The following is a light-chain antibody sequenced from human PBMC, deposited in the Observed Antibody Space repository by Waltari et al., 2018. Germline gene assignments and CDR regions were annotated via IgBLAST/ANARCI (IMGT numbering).Light chain of an antibody. CDR1: GLRSFY. V-gene: IGLV3-19*01. CDR2: GKN. Sequence: SSELTQDPAVSVALGQTVRITCQGDGLRSFYASWYQQKPGQAPILVIYGKNNRPSGSPDRFSGSTSGNTASLTITGAQAEDEADYYCNSRDSSSSHQLFGGGTKLTVL. J-gene: IGLJ2*01. CDR3: NSRDSSSSHQL.